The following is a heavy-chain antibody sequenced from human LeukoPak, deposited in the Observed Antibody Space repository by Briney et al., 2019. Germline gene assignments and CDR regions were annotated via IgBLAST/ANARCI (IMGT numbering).Heavy chain of an antibody. CDR1: GFIFSSHS. V-gene: IGHV3-21*01. D-gene: IGHD2-21*02. CDR2: ISSLTVGTHYI. J-gene: IGHJ4*01. CDR3: ASSVLLTAPFDY. Sequence: PGGSLRLSCAASGFIFSSHSMNWVRQAPGKGLEWVSSISSLTVGTHYIYYADSVEGRFTISRDDAKNSLYLQMNSLKAEDTAVYYCASSVLLTAPFDYWGQGALVTVSS.